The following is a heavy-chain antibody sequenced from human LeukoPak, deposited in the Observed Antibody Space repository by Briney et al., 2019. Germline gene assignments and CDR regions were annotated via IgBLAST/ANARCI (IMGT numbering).Heavy chain of an antibody. CDR3: ARDRAYCGGDCPPDY. Sequence: ASVKVSCKASGGTFSSYAISWVRQAPGQGLEWMGRIIPILGIANYAQKFQGRVTITADKSTSTAYMELSSLRSEDTAVYYCARDRAYCGGDCPPDYWGQGTLVTASS. V-gene: IGHV1-69*04. J-gene: IGHJ4*02. CDR2: IIPILGIA. D-gene: IGHD2-21*01. CDR1: GGTFSSYA.